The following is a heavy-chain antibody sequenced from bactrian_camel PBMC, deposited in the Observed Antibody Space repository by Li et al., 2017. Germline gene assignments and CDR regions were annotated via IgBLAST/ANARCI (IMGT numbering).Heavy chain of an antibody. CDR2: IAPDGSR. Sequence: DVQLVESGGGAVQTGGSLRLTCTAVGLTFEGGNQGWYRETPGNEFELVSSIAPDGSRWYADSVQGRFTISRNVLPERLSLQMTRLKAEDTAMYYCARAADTYCSGAYCFPADFGYWGQGTQVTVS. CDR3: ARAADTYCSGAYCFPADFGY. CDR1: GLTFEGGN. V-gene: IGHV3-1*01. D-gene: IGHD2*01. J-gene: IGHJ6*01.